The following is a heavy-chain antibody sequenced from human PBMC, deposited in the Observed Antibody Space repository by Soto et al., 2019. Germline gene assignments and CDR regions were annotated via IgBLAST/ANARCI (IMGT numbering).Heavy chain of an antibody. V-gene: IGHV1-18*01. D-gene: IGHD6-13*01. CDR2: ISAYNGNT. CDR1: GYTFTTYG. CDR3: ARDKGSKAWYYFFDF. J-gene: IGHJ4*02. Sequence: FHLVQSRAEVKKPGASVQVSCKASGYTFTTYGIAWVRQAPGQGLEWLGRISAYNGNTNYAKKFQGRVTMTTETSTNTAYMEVRSLRSDDTAVYYCARDKGSKAWYYFFDFWGQGTLVTVSS.